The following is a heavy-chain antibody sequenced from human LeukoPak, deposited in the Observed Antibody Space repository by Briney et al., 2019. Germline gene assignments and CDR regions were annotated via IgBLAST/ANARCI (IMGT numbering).Heavy chain of an antibody. CDR3: AKSHHVTAIDY. CDR1: GFTFSHYG. D-gene: IGHD2-21*02. J-gene: IGHJ4*02. V-gene: IGHV3-23*01. CDR2: ISGSGGSP. Sequence: PGGSLRLSCGASGFTFSHYGMTWVRQAPGKGLEWVSAISGSGGSPYYAGSVKGRFTISRDNSKNPLYLQMNSLRADDTAVYYCAKSHHVTAIDYWGQGTLVTVSS.